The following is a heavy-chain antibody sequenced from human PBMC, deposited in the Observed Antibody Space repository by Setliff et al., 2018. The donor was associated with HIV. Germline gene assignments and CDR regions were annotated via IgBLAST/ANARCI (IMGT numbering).Heavy chain of an antibody. J-gene: IGHJ1*01. Sequence: SETLSLTCSVSGGSISSSYYYWGWIRQPPGKGLEWIGSIYYSGSTYYNPSLKSRVTMSVDTSKNQFSLKLSSVTAADTAVYYCARDGAEYFQHWGQGTLVTVSS. CDR3: ARDGAEYFQH. V-gene: IGHV4-39*07. CDR2: IYYSGST. CDR1: GGSISSSYYY.